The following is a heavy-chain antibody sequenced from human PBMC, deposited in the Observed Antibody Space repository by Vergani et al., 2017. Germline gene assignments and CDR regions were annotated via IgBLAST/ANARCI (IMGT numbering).Heavy chain of an antibody. D-gene: IGHD1-26*01. CDR1: GGSISSYY. Sequence: QVQLQESGPGLVKPSETLSLTCTVSGGSISSYYWSWIRQPAGKGLEWIGRIYTSGSTNYNHSLKSRVTMSVDTSKNQFSLKLSSVTAADTAVYYCARDVPYSGSYLAYFQHLGQGTLVTVSS. CDR3: ARDVPYSGSYLAYFQH. V-gene: IGHV4-4*07. CDR2: IYTSGST. J-gene: IGHJ1*01.